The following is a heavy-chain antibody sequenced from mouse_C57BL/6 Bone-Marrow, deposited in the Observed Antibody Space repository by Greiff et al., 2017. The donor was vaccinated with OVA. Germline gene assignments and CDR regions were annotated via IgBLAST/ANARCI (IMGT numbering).Heavy chain of an antibody. CDR3: VREGIYYVFLFAY. CDR1: GYTFTSYW. J-gene: IGHJ3*01. Sequence: QVQLQQSGAELVKPGASVNLSCKASGYTFTSYWMHWVKQRPGRGLEWIGRIDPNSGGTKYNEKFKSKATLTVDKPSSTAYMQLSSLTSEDSAVYICVREGIYYVFLFAYWGQGTLVTVSA. V-gene: IGHV1-72*01. CDR2: IDPNSGGT. D-gene: IGHD2-1*01.